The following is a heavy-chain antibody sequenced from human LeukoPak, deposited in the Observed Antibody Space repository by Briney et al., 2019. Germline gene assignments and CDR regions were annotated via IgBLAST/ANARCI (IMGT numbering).Heavy chain of an antibody. CDR1: GYTFTSYG. CDR3: ARVSRDRYSSSWYTPEGY. J-gene: IGHJ4*02. V-gene: IGHV1-18*01. Sequence: GASVKVSCKASGYTFTSYGFSWVRQAPGQGLEWMGWISASNGNTNYAQKLQGRVTMTTDTSTSTAYMELRSLRSDDTAVYYCARVSRDRYSSSWYTPEGYWGQGTLVTVSS. D-gene: IGHD6-13*01. CDR2: ISASNGNT.